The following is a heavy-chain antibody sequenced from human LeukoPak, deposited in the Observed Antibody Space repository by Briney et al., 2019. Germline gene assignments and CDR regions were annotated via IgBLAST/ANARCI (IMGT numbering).Heavy chain of an antibody. CDR1: GFTFSSYW. V-gene: IGHV3-74*01. Sequence: GGSLRLSCAASGFTFSSYWMHWVRQAPGKGLVWVSRINTDGSSTTYADSVKGRFTISRDNAKNTRYLQMDTLRAEDTAVYYCARGGWPLDYWGQGTLVTVSS. CDR3: ARGGWPLDY. D-gene: IGHD2-15*01. CDR2: INTDGSST. J-gene: IGHJ4*02.